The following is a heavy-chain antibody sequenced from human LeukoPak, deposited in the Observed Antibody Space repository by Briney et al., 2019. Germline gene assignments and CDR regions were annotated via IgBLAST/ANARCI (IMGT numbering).Heavy chain of an antibody. V-gene: IGHV5-51*01. J-gene: IGHJ4*02. CDR2: IYPGDSDT. CDR1: GCSFTSYW. D-gene: IGHD3-10*02. CDR3: ARQVTVSRPPDY. Sequence: GESLKISCKGSGCSFTSYWIGWVRQMPGKGLEWMGIIYPGDSDTRYSPSFQGQVIISADKSTNTAYLQWSSLKASDTAMYYCARQVTVSRPPDYWGQGTLVTVSS.